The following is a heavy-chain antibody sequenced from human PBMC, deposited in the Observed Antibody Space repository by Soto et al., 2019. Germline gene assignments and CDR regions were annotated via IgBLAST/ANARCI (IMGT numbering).Heavy chain of an antibody. CDR2: INAGNGNT. V-gene: IGHV1-3*01. D-gene: IGHD3-10*01. Sequence: PGGSLRLSCAASGFTFSSYAMHWVRQAPGKGLEWVGWINAGNGNTKYSQKFQGRVTITRDTSASTAYMELSSLRSEDTAVYYCARELRFGLQNGFDYWGQGTLVTVSS. CDR1: GFTFSSYA. CDR3: ARELRFGLQNGFDY. J-gene: IGHJ4*02.